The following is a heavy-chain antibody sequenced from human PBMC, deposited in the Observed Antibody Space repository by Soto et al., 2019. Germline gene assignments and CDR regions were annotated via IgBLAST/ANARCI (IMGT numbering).Heavy chain of an antibody. CDR3: ANAVREPYYFDY. CDR2: ISYDGSNK. D-gene: IGHD1-26*01. CDR1: GFTFSSYG. J-gene: IGHJ4*02. V-gene: IGHV3-30*18. Sequence: PGGSLRLSCAASGFTFSSYGMHWVRQAPGKGLEWVAVISYDGSNKYYADSVKGRFTISRDNSKYTLYLQMNSLRAEDTAVYYCANAVREPYYFDYWGQGTLVTVSS.